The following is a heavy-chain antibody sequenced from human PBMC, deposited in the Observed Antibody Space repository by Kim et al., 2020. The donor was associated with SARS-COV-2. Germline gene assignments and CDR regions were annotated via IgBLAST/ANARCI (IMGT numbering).Heavy chain of an antibody. V-gene: IGHV3-11*01. CDR1: GFTFSDYY. CDR2: ISSSGSTI. J-gene: IGHJ4*02. Sequence: GGSLRLSCAASGFTFSDYYMSWIRQAPGKGLEWVSYISSSGSTIYYADSVKGRFTISRDNAKNSLYLQMNSLRAEDTAVYYCAGRKNSGWYIYWGQGTLVTVSS. CDR3: AGRKNSGWYIY. D-gene: IGHD6-19*01.